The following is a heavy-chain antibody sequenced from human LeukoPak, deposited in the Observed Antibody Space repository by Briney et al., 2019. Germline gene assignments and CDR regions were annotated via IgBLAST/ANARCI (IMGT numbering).Heavy chain of an antibody. J-gene: IGHJ3*02. CDR1: GYTFTSYG. Sequence: ASVKVSCKASGYTFTSYGISWVRQAPGQGREWMGWISAYNGNTNYAQKLQGRVTMTTDTSTSTAYMELRSLRSDDTAVYYCASAGICSSTSCYVPGAFDIWGQGTMVTVSS. D-gene: IGHD2-2*01. CDR2: ISAYNGNT. CDR3: ASAGICSSTSCYVPGAFDI. V-gene: IGHV1-18*01.